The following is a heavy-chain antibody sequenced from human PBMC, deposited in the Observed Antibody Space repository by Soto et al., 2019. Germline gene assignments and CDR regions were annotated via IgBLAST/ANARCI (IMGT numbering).Heavy chain of an antibody. CDR2: IIPIFGAA. CDR3: ARFGGDYDRYYYYGMDV. D-gene: IGHD4-17*01. Sequence: SVKVSCKASGGTFSSYAISWVRQAPGQGLEWMGGIIPIFGAANYAQKFQGRVTITADESTSTAYMELSSLRSEDTAVYYCARFGGDYDRYYYYGMDVWGQGTTVTVSS. CDR1: GGTFSSYA. V-gene: IGHV1-69*13. J-gene: IGHJ6*02.